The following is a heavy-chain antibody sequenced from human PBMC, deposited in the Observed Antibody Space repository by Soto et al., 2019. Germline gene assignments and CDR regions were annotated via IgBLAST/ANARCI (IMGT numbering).Heavy chain of an antibody. V-gene: IGHV5-51*01. D-gene: IGHD5-18*01. CDR2: IYPGDSDT. J-gene: IGHJ6*02. CDR3: ARHIPDTANGMDV. CDR1: GYSFTSYW. Sequence: GESLKISCNGSGYSFTSYWIGWVRQMPGKGLEWMGIIYPGDSDTRYSPSFQGQVTISADKSISTAYLQWSSLKASDTAMYYCARHIPDTANGMDVWGQGTTVTVSS.